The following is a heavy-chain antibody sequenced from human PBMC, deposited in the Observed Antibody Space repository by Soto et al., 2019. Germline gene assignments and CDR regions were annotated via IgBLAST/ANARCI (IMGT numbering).Heavy chain of an antibody. J-gene: IGHJ3*02. Sequence: QVQLQQWGAGLLKPSETLSLTCAVYGVSFSGYYWSWIRPPPGQGLEWFGEINHSGSTNDNPSLKRRVTISVDTSKNQFSLKLSSVTAADTAVYYCARGGYVLRYLDWRREACDIWGQGTMVTVSS. CDR1: GVSFSGYY. D-gene: IGHD3-9*01. CDR3: ARGGYVLRYLDWRREACDI. V-gene: IGHV4-34*01. CDR2: INHSGST.